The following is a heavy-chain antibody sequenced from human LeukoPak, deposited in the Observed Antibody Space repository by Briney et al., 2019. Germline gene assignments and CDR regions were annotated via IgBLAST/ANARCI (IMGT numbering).Heavy chain of an antibody. Sequence: GGSLRLSCAASGFSFDTYEMNWVRQAPGKGLEWVSYITSSGTTIYYADSVKGRFAISRDNAKNSLSLQMNSLRAEDTAIYYCVTSGGSGGWTYFQHWGQGTLVTVSS. V-gene: IGHV3-48*03. CDR2: ITSSGTTI. CDR3: VTSGGSGGWTYFQH. CDR1: GFSFDTYE. D-gene: IGHD3-10*01. J-gene: IGHJ1*01.